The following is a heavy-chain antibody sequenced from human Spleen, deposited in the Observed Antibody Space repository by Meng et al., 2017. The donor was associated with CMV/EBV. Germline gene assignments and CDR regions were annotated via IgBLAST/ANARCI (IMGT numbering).Heavy chain of an antibody. J-gene: IGHJ4*02. V-gene: IGHV3-9*01. Sequence: SLKISCAASGFTFSSYAMSWVRQAPGKGLEWVARISWNSGGIDYADSVKGRFTISRDNAKNSLYLQMNSLRAEDTALYYCAKDLSVAGSRAIDYWGQGTLVTVSS. D-gene: IGHD6-19*01. CDR1: GFTFSSYA. CDR2: ISWNSGGI. CDR3: AKDLSVAGSRAIDY.